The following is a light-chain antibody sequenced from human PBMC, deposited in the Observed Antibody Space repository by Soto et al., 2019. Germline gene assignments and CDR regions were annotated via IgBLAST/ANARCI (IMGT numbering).Light chain of an antibody. CDR1: QGIGVY. Sequence: DIQMTQSPSSLSASLGDRVTITCRASQGIGVYLAWFQQKPGNVPKLLIYAASILQSGVPSRFSGSGSGTDFTLTISSLQPADVATYYCQKYNSAPLTFGGGTKVEIK. J-gene: IGKJ4*01. CDR2: AAS. V-gene: IGKV1-27*01. CDR3: QKYNSAPLT.